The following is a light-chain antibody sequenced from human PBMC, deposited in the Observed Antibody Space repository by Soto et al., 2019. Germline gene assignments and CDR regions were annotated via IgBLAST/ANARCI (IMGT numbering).Light chain of an antibody. V-gene: IGKV1-13*02. J-gene: IGKJ5*01. CDR3: QQFDSYPLT. CDR2: DAS. Sequence: AIQVTQSPSSLSASVGDRVTITCRARQGISSALAWYQHKPGKGPKLLIYDASSVQREVPSRFSGSGSGTDFTLTISSLQPEDFATYYCQQFDSYPLTLGQGTRLEI. CDR1: QGISSA.